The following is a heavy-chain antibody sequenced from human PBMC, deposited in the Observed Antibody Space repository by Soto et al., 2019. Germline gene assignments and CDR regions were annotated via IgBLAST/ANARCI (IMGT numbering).Heavy chain of an antibody. Sequence: ASVKVSCKASGYTFTSYDINWVRQATGQGLEWMGWMNPNSGNTGYAQKFQGRVTMTRNSSISTAYMELSSLRSEDTAVYYCARGPPDVLRYFDWLLRGDYWGQRTLVTVSS. D-gene: IGHD3-9*01. CDR3: ARGPPDVLRYFDWLLRGDY. CDR2: MNPNSGNT. CDR1: GYTFTSYD. V-gene: IGHV1-8*01. J-gene: IGHJ4*02.